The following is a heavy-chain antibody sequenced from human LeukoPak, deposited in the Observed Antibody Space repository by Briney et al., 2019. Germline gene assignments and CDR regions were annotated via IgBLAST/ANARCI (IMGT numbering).Heavy chain of an antibody. CDR3: AKEDYCSGGSCYWLAFDF. CDR2: ISGSGGNT. J-gene: IGHJ3*01. Sequence: QPGGSLRLSCAASGFIFSKFSMSWVRQAPGKGPEWVSTISGSGGNTYYTDSVKGRFTISKDNSKNTLYLQMNSLRAEDTAVYYCAKEDYCSGGSCYWLAFDFWGQGTMVTVSS. V-gene: IGHV3-23*01. D-gene: IGHD2-15*01. CDR1: GFIFSKFS.